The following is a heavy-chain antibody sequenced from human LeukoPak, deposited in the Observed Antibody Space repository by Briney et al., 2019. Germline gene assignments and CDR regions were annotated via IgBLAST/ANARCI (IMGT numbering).Heavy chain of an antibody. CDR1: GFSLSRNG. V-gene: IGHV3-30*02. Sequence: AGGSLRLSCATSGFSLSRNGMHWVRQAPGQGLEWVAFILSDGSYEYYADSVKGRFTISRDTSRNTLFLQMNSLRTEDTAVYYCARDRRGDDYGDYAADDAFDIWGQGTMVTVSS. CDR3: ARDRRGDDYGDYAADDAFDI. D-gene: IGHD4-17*01. J-gene: IGHJ3*02. CDR2: ILSDGSYE.